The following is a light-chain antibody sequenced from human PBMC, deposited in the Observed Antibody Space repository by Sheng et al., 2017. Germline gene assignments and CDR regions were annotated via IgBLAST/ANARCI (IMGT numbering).Light chain of an antibody. CDR3: QSLVTSGTYV. V-gene: IGLV3-25*03. CDR1: ALAKHY. Sequence: SSELTQPPSVSVSPGQTATITCSGDALAKHYTYWYQQRPGQAPILVIYKDTERPSGIPERFPGSTSGTTVTLTISGVQAEDEADYYCQSLVTSGTYVFGPGTQVTVL. CDR2: KDT. J-gene: IGLJ1*01.